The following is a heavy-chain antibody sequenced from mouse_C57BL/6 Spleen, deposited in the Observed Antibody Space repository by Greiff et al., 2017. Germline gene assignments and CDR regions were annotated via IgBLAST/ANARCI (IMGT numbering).Heavy chain of an antibody. CDR2: IYPRSGNT. CDR1: GYTFTSYG. J-gene: IGHJ3*01. CDR3: ARFDGYQGAWFAY. D-gene: IGHD2-3*01. Sequence: QVQLQQSGAELARPGASVKLSCKASGYTFTSYGISWVKQRTGQGLEWIGEIYPRSGNTYYNEKFKGKATLTADKSSSTAYMELRSLTSEDSAVYFCARFDGYQGAWFAYWGQGTLVTVSA. V-gene: IGHV1-81*01.